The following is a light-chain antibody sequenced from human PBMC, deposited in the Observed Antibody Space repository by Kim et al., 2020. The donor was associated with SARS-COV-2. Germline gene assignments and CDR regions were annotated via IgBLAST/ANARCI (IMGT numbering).Light chain of an antibody. CDR3: QQRSSWPLT. Sequence: FPPGERATLSCRASQSVSTYLAWYQQRSGQAPRVLIYDASNRATGIPARFSGSGSGTDFTLTISSLQPEDFAVYYCQQRSSWPLTFGGGTKVDIK. CDR2: DAS. J-gene: IGKJ4*01. V-gene: IGKV3-11*01. CDR1: QSVSTY.